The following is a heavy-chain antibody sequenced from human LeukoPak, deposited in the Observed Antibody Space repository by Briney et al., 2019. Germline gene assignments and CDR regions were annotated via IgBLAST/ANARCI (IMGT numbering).Heavy chain of an antibody. CDR3: AREGCSSTSCYGRYFDF. V-gene: IGHV3-66*01. D-gene: IGHD2-2*01. CDR2: IYSGGST. Sequence: PGGSLRLSCAASGFTFSSYAMSWVRQAPGKGLEWVSVIYSGGSTYYADSVKGRFTISRDNSKNTLYLQMNSLRAEDTAVYYCAREGCSSTSCYGRYFDFWGQGTLVTVSS. CDR1: GFTFSSYA. J-gene: IGHJ4*02.